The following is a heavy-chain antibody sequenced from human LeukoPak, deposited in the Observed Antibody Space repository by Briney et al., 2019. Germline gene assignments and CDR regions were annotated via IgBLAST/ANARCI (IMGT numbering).Heavy chain of an antibody. V-gene: IGHV3-30*03. CDR2: ISYDGSNE. CDR1: GFTFSTYG. CDR3: ARDLGVGAYLLFDYIGSGLDS. Sequence: GGSLRLSCAASGFTFSTYGMHWVRQAPGKGLEWVAVISYDGSNEYFVDSVKGRFTISRDNSRNILFLQMNSLRPEDTAVYYCARDLGVGAYLLFDYIGSGLDSWGQGTLVTVSS. D-gene: IGHD2/OR15-2a*01. J-gene: IGHJ4*02.